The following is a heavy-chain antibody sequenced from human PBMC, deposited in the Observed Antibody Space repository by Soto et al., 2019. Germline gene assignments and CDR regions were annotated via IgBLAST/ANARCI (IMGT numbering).Heavy chain of an antibody. J-gene: IGHJ4*02. CDR1: GFTFSSYA. CDR2: ISYGGSNK. V-gene: IGHV3-30-3*01. CDR3: ARDQVL. Sequence: GSLRLSCAASGFTFSSYAMHWVRQAPGKGLEWVAVISYGGSNKYYADSVKGRFTISRDNSKNTLYLQMNSLRAEDTAVYYCARDQVLWGQGTLVTVSS.